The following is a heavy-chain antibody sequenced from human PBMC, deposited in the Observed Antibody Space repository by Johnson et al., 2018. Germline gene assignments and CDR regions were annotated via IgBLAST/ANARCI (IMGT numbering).Heavy chain of an antibody. Sequence: VQLVESGGGLVKPGGSLRLSCAVSGFSFSDYKMHWVRQAPGKRLEWVSSINSVSDYIYYADSVKGRFTISRDNAENSLYLQINSLRTEDTAFYYCAKEKGRLIDAWGQGTQVTVSS. CDR1: GFSFSDYK. J-gene: IGHJ5*02. D-gene: IGHD3-10*01. V-gene: IGHV3-21*04. CDR2: INSVSDYI. CDR3: AKEKGRLIDA.